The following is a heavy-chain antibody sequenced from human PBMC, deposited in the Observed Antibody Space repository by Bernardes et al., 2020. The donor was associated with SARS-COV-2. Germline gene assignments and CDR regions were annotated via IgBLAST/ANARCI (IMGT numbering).Heavy chain of an antibody. CDR3: ARDVTAMAFYWYFDL. CDR2: INTNTGNP. J-gene: IGHJ2*01. V-gene: IGHV7-4-1*02. CDR1: GYTLTELS. D-gene: IGHD5-18*01. Sequence: ASVKVSCKVSGYTLTELSMHWVRQAPGKGLEWMGWINTNTGNPTYAQGFTGRFVFSLDTSVSTAYLQISSLKAEDTAVYYCARDVTAMAFYWYFDLWGRGTLVTVSS.